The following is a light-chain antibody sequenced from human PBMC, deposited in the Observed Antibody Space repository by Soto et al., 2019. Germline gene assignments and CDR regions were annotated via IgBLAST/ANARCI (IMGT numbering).Light chain of an antibody. CDR3: QHTTDFT. CDR1: SSKW. J-gene: IGKJ2*01. V-gene: IGKV1-5*01. Sequence: DIQMTQSPSTLAASVGDTVTMTCRSSSKWLAWYQKKPGKAPKLLIYDVSNLERGVPSRFSGSTSGAESTLTITGLQPDDLGTYYCQHTTDFTFGQGTKVEIK. CDR2: DVS.